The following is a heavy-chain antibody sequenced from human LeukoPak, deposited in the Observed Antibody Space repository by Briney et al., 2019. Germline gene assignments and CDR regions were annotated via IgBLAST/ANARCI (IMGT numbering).Heavy chain of an antibody. D-gene: IGHD6-19*01. J-gene: IGHJ4*02. Sequence: GGSLRLSCAASGLTFSSYSMNWVRQAPGKGLEWVSSISSSSSYIYYADSVKGRFTISRDNAKNSLYLQMNSLRAEDTAVYYCARARAVDGPFDYWGQGTLVTVSS. CDR2: ISSSSSYI. CDR1: GLTFSSYS. CDR3: ARARAVDGPFDY. V-gene: IGHV3-21*01.